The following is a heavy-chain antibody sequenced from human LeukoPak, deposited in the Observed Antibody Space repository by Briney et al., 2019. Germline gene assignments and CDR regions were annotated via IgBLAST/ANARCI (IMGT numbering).Heavy chain of an antibody. D-gene: IGHD1-26*01. V-gene: IGHV1-2*02. Sequence: ASVKVSCKASGYTFTGYYMHWVRQAPGQGLEWMGWINPNSGGKNYAQKFQGRVTMTRDTSIGTAYMELSRLRSDDTAVYYCARSRSGSYSAWGQGSLVTVSS. CDR1: GYTFTGYY. CDR3: ARSRSGSYSA. J-gene: IGHJ4*02. CDR2: INPNSGGK.